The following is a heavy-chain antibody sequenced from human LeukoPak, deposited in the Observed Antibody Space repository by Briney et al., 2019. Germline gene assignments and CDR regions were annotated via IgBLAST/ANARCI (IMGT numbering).Heavy chain of an antibody. V-gene: IGHV3-74*01. Sequence: PGGSPRLSCADPGFTFTTNWMHWVRPVPGEGLGWVSRISWDVISTAYAEGVKGRFTLCRDNAKNTLYLQMNSLRADDTAVYYCARSCEPGRDGDYWGQGTLVTVSS. CDR3: ARSCEPGRDGDY. D-gene: IGHD5-24*01. CDR1: GFTFTTNW. J-gene: IGHJ4*02. CDR2: ISWDVIST.